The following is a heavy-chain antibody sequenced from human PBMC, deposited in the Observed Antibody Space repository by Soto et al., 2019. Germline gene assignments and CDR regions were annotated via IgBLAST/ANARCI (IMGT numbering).Heavy chain of an antibody. CDR3: AKSRLCSGGSCYSFDY. CDR1: EFTFSSNA. Sequence: EVQLLESGGGLVQPGGSLRLSFAASEFTFSSNAMSWVPQAPGKGLEWVSAISGSGVSTYYADSVKGRFTISRDNSKNTLYLQMNSLRAEDTAVYYCAKSRLCSGGSCYSFDYWGQGTLVTVSS. J-gene: IGHJ4*02. CDR2: ISGSGVST. V-gene: IGHV3-23*01. D-gene: IGHD2-15*01.